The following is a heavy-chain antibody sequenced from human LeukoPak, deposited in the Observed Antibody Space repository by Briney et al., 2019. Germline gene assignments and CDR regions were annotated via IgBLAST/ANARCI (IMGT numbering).Heavy chain of an antibody. Sequence: ASVKVSCKASGYTFTGYYMHWVRQAPGQGLGWMGWINPNSGGTNYAQKFQGRVTMTRDTSISTAYTELSRLRSDATAVYYCARGQLSNTAMVTRWGQGTLVTVSS. CDR1: GYTFTGYY. CDR3: ARGQLSNTAMVTR. J-gene: IGHJ4*02. D-gene: IGHD5-18*01. CDR2: INPNSGGT. V-gene: IGHV1-2*02.